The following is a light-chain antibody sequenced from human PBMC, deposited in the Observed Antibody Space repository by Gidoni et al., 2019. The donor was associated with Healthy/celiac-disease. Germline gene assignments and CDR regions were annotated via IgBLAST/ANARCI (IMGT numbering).Light chain of an antibody. CDR3: QQYGSSPET. V-gene: IGKV3-20*01. CDR1: QSVSSSY. J-gene: IGKJ2*01. CDR2: GAS. Sequence: EIVLTQSPGTLSFSPGERATLSCRASQSVSSSYLVWYQQKPGQAPRLLIYGASSRATGIPDRFSGSGSGTDFTLTISRLEPEDFAVYYCQQYGSSPETFGQGTKLEIK.